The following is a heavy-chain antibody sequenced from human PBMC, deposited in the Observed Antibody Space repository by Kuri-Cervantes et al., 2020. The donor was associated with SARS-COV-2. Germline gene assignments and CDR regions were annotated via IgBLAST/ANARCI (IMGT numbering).Heavy chain of an antibody. CDR1: GGSISSYY. J-gene: IGHJ6*03. V-gene: IGHV4-59*08. Sequence: SETLSLTCTVSGGSISSYYWSWIRQPPGKGLEWIGYIYYSGSTNYNPSLKSRVTISVDTSKNQFSLKLSSVTAADTAVYYCARHDDYDLGSMDVWGKGTKVTVSS. D-gene: IGHD3-3*01. CDR3: ARHDDYDLGSMDV. CDR2: IYYSGST.